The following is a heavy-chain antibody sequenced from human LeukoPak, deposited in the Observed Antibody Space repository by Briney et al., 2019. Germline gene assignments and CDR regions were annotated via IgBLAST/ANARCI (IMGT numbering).Heavy chain of an antibody. V-gene: IGHV3-30*18. Sequence: PGGSLRLSCAASGFTFSTHGMHWVRQAPGKGLEWVAVISYDGSNKYYADSVKGRFTISRDNSKNTLYLQMNSLRVEDTAVYYCTKDPGTATTNDYWGQGTLVTVSS. D-gene: IGHD5-12*01. CDR2: ISYDGSNK. CDR3: TKDPGTATTNDY. J-gene: IGHJ4*02. CDR1: GFTFSTHG.